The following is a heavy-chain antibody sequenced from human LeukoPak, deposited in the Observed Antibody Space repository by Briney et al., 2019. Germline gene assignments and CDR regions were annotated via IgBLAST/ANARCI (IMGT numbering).Heavy chain of an antibody. Sequence: PSETLSLTCAVPGYSISSGYYWGWIRQPPGKGLEWIGFIYHSGSTYYTPSLKSRVTISVDTSKNQFSLKLSSVTAADTAVYYCASSGVVVPAVDFDYWGQGTLVTVSS. J-gene: IGHJ4*02. CDR1: GYSISSGYY. CDR3: ASSGVVVPAVDFDY. D-gene: IGHD2-2*01. V-gene: IGHV4-38-2*01. CDR2: IYHSGST.